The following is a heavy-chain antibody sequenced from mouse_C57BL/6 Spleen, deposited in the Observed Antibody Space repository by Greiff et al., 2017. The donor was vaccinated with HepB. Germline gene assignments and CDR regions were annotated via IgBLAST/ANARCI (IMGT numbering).Heavy chain of an antibody. CDR2: IDPSDSYT. CDR3: ARKELRQWYFDV. CDR1: GYTFTSYW. J-gene: IGHJ1*03. V-gene: IGHV1-50*01. D-gene: IGHD3-2*02. Sequence: VQLQQPGAELVKPGASVKLSCKASGYTFTSYWMQWVKQRPGQGLEWIGEIDPSDSYTNYNQKFKGKATLTVDTSSSTAYMQLSSLTSEDSAVYYWARKELRQWYFDVWGTGTTVTVSS.